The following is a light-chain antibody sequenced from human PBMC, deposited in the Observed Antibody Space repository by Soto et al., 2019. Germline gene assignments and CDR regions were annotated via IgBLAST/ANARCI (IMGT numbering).Light chain of an antibody. J-gene: IGKJ2*02. V-gene: IGKV1-5*01. Sequence: DIQLTQSPSTLSASVGDRVTITCRASQSVTDWLAWYQQKPGKAPKLLIYDASSLQSGVPSRFSGCGSGTEFSLTISSLQPDDFATYYCQQYYRSCTFGQGTKVDNK. CDR3: QQYYRSCT. CDR1: QSVTDW. CDR2: DAS.